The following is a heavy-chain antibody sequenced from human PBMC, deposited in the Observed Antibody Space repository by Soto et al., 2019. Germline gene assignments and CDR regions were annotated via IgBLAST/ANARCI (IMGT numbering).Heavy chain of an antibody. CDR2: ISGSGGST. CDR1: GFTFSSYA. Sequence: HPGGSLRLSCAASGFTFSSYAMSWVRQAPGKGLEWVSAISGSGGSTYYADSVKGRFTISRDNSKNTLYLQMNSLRAEDTAVYYCAKDRHSSGWYRDWFDPWGQGTLVTVSS. D-gene: IGHD6-19*01. CDR3: AKDRHSSGWYRDWFDP. V-gene: IGHV3-23*01. J-gene: IGHJ5*02.